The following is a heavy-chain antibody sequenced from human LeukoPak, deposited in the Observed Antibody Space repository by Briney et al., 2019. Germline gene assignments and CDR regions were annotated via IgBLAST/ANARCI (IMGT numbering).Heavy chain of an antibody. CDR2: IYYSGST. J-gene: IGHJ4*02. CDR1: GDSISSYY. CDR3: AREGGYGSGFLAY. D-gene: IGHD3-10*01. Sequence: SETLSLTCTVSGDSISSYYWSWIRQPPGKGLEWIGYIYYSGSTTYNPSLESRVTISVDTSKNQFSLRLSSVTAADTAVYYCAREGGYGSGFLAYWGQGALVTVSS. V-gene: IGHV4-59*01.